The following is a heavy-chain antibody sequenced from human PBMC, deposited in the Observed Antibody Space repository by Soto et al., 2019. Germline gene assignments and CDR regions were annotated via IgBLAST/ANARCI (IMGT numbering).Heavy chain of an antibody. CDR1: GGSISSAGYY. CDR3: ARDSGYDSKAFDY. V-gene: IGHV4-31*03. D-gene: IGHD5-12*01. Sequence: QVQLQESGPGLAKPSQTLSLTCTVSGGSISSAGYYWNWIRQHPGKGLEWIGYIYYTGSTYYNPSLKSRVTISVDTSKNQCSLKLSSVPAADTAVYYCARDSGYDSKAFDYWGQGTLVTVSS. CDR2: IYYTGST. J-gene: IGHJ4*02.